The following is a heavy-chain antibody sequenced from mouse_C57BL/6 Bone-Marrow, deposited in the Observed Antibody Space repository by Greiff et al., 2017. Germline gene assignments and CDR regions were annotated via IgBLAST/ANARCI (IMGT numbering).Heavy chain of an antibody. CDR2: IHYDGSST. J-gene: IGHJ4*01. Sequence: EVKLVQSEGGLVQPGSSMTLSCTASGFTFSDYYMDWVRQVPEKGLEWVANIHYDGSSTSYLDSLKSSFIISRDKSKNILDLQMSSLKSEDTATYYCAREKWGVWRDYWGQGTSVTVSS. CDR1: GFTFSDYY. V-gene: IGHV5-16*01. CDR3: AREKWGVWRDY. D-gene: IGHD1-3*01.